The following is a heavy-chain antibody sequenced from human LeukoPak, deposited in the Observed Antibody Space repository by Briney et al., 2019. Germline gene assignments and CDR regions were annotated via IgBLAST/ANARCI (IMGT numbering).Heavy chain of an antibody. D-gene: IGHD3-10*01. CDR1: GFTFSSYS. Sequence: GGSLRLSCAASGFTFSSYSMNWVRQAPGKGLEWVSSISSSSSYIYYADSVKGRFTVSRDNAKNSLYLQMNSLRAEDTAVYYCARDRFKFKKLLWFGDGYRFAFDIWGQGTMVTVSS. V-gene: IGHV3-21*01. CDR3: ARDRFKFKKLLWFGDGYRFAFDI. CDR2: ISSSSSYI. J-gene: IGHJ3*02.